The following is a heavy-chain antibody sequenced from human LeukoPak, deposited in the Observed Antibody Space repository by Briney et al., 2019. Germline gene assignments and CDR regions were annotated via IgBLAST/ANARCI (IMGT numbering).Heavy chain of an antibody. Sequence: ASVNVSCNASGYTFTSYGIGWVRQAPGQGLEWMGWISAYNGNTSYAQKLQGRVTMTTDTSTSTAYMELKSLRSDDTAVYYCARSCSDTSCYDDYYFDYWGQGTLVTVSS. J-gene: IGHJ4*02. CDR2: ISAYNGNT. D-gene: IGHD2-2*01. CDR3: ARSCSDTSCYDDYYFDY. CDR1: GYTFTSYG. V-gene: IGHV1-18*01.